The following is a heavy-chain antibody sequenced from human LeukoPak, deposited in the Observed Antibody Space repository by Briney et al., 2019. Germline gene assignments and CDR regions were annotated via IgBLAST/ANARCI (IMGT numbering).Heavy chain of an antibody. Sequence: SETLSLTCAVYGGSFSGYYWSWIRQPPGKGLEWIGEINHSGSTNYNPSLKSRVTISVDTSKNQFSLKLSSVTAADTAVYYCVRVKRSSGYQAYYFDYWGQGTLVTVSS. CDR2: INHSGST. J-gene: IGHJ4*02. D-gene: IGHD3-22*01. CDR1: GGSFSGYY. V-gene: IGHV4-34*01. CDR3: VRVKRSSGYQAYYFDY.